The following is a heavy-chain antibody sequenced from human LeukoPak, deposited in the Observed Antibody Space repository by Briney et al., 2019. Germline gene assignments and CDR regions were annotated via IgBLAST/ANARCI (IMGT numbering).Heavy chain of an antibody. CDR2: ISYDGSNK. D-gene: IGHD3-10*01. J-gene: IGHJ4*02. Sequence: PGRSLRLSCAASGFTFSSYGMHWVRQAPGKGLEWVAVISYDGSNKYNADSVKGRFTISRDNSKNTLYLQMNSLRAEDTAVYYCAKERDTMVRVFDYWGQGTLVTVSS. CDR1: GFTFSSYG. V-gene: IGHV3-30*18. CDR3: AKERDTMVRVFDY.